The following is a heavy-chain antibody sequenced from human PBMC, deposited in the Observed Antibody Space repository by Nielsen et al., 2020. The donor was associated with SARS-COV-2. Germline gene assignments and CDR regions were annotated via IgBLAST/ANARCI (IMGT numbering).Heavy chain of an antibody. CDR3: AKDGGATIALWYAFDI. Sequence: GGSLRLSCAASEFTFSSNAMNWVRQAPGRGLEWVSSISNSGVSTYYADSVKGRFTISRDSSNNTLYLQMNSLRAEDTAVYYCAKDGGATIALWYAFDIWGQGTMVTVSS. D-gene: IGHD5-12*01. CDR1: EFTFSSNA. J-gene: IGHJ3*02. V-gene: IGHV3-23*01. CDR2: ISNSGVST.